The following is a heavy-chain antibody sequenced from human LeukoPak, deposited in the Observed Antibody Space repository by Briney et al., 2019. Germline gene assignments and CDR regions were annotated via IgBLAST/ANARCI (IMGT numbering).Heavy chain of an antibody. J-gene: IGHJ4*02. Sequence: GGSLRLSCAASGFTFSSYGMHWVRQAPGKGLEWVAVIWYDGSNKYYADSVKGRFTISRDNSKNTLYLQMNSLRAEDTAVYYCARSSGGWYSDYWGQGTLVTVSS. CDR2: IWYDGSNK. CDR3: ARSSGGWYSDY. V-gene: IGHV3-33*01. D-gene: IGHD6-19*01. CDR1: GFTFSSYG.